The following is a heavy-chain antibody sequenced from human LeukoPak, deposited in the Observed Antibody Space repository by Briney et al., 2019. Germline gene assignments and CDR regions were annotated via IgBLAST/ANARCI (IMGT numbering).Heavy chain of an antibody. Sequence: GGSLRLSCVASRFSLSGYWMYWVRQAPGKGLMYISRNNGDGSTTNYADVVKGRFTMSRDNVKNTLYLQMNSLRVEDTAVYYCARDPRNVGLAPWGQGTLVTVSS. V-gene: IGHV3-74*01. D-gene: IGHD2-15*01. CDR1: RFSLSGYW. CDR2: NNGDGSTT. J-gene: IGHJ5*02. CDR3: ARDPRNVGLAP.